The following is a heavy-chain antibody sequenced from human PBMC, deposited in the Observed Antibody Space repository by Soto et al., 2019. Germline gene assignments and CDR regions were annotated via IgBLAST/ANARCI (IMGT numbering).Heavy chain of an antibody. D-gene: IGHD3-10*01. V-gene: IGHV3-30*18. CDR3: AKDQPQFGELLLLLAY. CDR1: GFTFSSYG. J-gene: IGHJ4*02. Sequence: QVQLVESGGGVVQPGRSLRLSCAASGFTFSSYGMHWVRQAPGKGLEWVAVISYDGSNKYYADSVKGRFTISRDNSKNTRYLNMNSLRAEATAVYYCAKDQPQFGELLLLLAYWGQGTLVTVSS. CDR2: ISYDGSNK.